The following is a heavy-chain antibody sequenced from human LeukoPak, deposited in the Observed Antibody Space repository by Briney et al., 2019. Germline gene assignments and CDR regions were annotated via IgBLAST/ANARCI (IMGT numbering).Heavy chain of an antibody. CDR2: IYYSGST. CDR1: VDSISSGGYY. V-gene: IGHV4-31*02. Sequence: SETLPLTWTVSVDSISSGGYYWSWIRQHPGKGLEWIGYIYYSGSTYYNPSLKSRVTISVDTSKNQFSLKLSSVTAADTAVYYCASSVYSSSWYYYFYGMDVWGQGTTVTVSS. CDR3: ASSVYSSSWYYYFYGMDV. D-gene: IGHD6-13*01. J-gene: IGHJ6*02.